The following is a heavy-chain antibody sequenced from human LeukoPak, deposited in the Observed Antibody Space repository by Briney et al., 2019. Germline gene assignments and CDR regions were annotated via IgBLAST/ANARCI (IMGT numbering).Heavy chain of an antibody. D-gene: IGHD1-14*01. V-gene: IGHV3-74*01. CDR3: VVVVEPPDSDGFDV. Sequence: GALRLSCAASGFTFSSYAMSWVRQAPGKGLEWVSLINADGSTTTYADSVKGRFTISRDNARNTLSLQMNSLTIEDTAVYYCVVVVEPPDSDGFDVWGQGTMITVSS. CDR2: INADGSTT. CDR1: GFTFSSYA. J-gene: IGHJ3*01.